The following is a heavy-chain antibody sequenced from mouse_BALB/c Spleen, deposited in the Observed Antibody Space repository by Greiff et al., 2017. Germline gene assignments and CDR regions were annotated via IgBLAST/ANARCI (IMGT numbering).Heavy chain of an antibody. CDR1: GFTFSSFG. Sequence: EVQLVESGGGLVQPGGSRKLSCAASGFTFSSFGMHWVRQAPEKGLEWVAYISSGSSTIYYADTVKGRFTISRDNPKNTLFLQMTSLRSEDTAMYYCARYHYYGSSYYFDYWGQGTTLTVSS. CDR3: ARYHYYGSSYYFDY. CDR2: ISSGSSTI. D-gene: IGHD1-1*01. J-gene: IGHJ2*01. V-gene: IGHV5-17*02.